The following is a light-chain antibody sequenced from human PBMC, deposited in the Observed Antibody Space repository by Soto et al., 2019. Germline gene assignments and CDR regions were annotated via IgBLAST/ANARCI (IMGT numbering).Light chain of an antibody. V-gene: IGLV2-14*01. J-gene: IGLJ1*01. CDR2: EVS. CDR3: SSYTSSSTLV. CDR1: SSDVGGYNY. Sequence: QSALTQPASVSGSPGQSITISCTGTSSDVGGYNYVSWHQQHPGKAPKLMIYEVSNRHSGVSNRFSGSKSGNTASLTISGLQAEDEADYYCSSYTSSSTLVFGTGTKVTVL.